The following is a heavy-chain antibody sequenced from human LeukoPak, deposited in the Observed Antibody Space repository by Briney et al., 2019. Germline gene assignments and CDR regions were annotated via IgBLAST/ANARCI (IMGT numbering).Heavy chain of an antibody. Sequence: GGSQRLSCAASGFTFSNAWMSWVRQAPGKGLEWVSYISSSGSTIYYADSVKGRFTISRDNAKNSLYLQMNSLRAEDTAVYYCARAADIVATIRAPFDYWGQGTLVTVSS. CDR2: ISSSGSTI. D-gene: IGHD5-12*01. CDR3: ARAADIVATIRAPFDY. J-gene: IGHJ4*02. CDR1: GFTFSNAW. V-gene: IGHV3-11*01.